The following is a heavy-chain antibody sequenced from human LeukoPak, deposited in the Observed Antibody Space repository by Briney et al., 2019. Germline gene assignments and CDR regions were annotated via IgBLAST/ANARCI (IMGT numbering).Heavy chain of an antibody. Sequence: SETLSLTCTVSGDSINSLDLWSWVRQPPGKGLEWIGEMYHSGTTHSNPSVKSRVTISIDKSKNQFFLNLSSVTAADTAVYYCAGLVGRYSSGLYYYYFDYWGQGTLVTVSS. V-gene: IGHV4-4*02. CDR1: GDSINSLDL. CDR3: AGLVGRYSSGLYYYYFDY. D-gene: IGHD3-22*01. J-gene: IGHJ4*02. CDR2: MYHSGTT.